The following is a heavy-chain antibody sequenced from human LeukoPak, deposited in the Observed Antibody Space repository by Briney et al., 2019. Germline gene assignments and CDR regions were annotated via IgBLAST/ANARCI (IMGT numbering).Heavy chain of an antibody. V-gene: IGHV4-39*01. CDR3: ARRRGIAARRFDAFDI. Sequence: PSETLSLTCTVSGGSISSSSYYWGWIRQPPGKGLEWIGSIYYSGSTYYNPSLKSRATISVDTSKNQFSLKLSSVTAADTAVYYRARRRGIAARRFDAFDIWGQGTMVTVSS. CDR2: IYYSGST. J-gene: IGHJ3*02. CDR1: GGSISSSSYY. D-gene: IGHD6-6*01.